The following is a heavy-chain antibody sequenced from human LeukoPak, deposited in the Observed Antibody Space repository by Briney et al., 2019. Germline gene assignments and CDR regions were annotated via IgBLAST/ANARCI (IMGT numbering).Heavy chain of an antibody. Sequence: EGSLRLSCAASGFTFSDHYMDWVRQAPGKGLEWVGCSGNKAYSYTTEYAASVKGRFTISRDASKNSLYLQMNSLKTDDTAVYYCTRRPDCSGGSCFVDYWGQGTLVAVSS. D-gene: IGHD2-15*01. V-gene: IGHV3-72*01. J-gene: IGHJ4*02. CDR2: SGNKAYSYTT. CDR1: GFTFSDHY. CDR3: TRRPDCSGGSCFVDY.